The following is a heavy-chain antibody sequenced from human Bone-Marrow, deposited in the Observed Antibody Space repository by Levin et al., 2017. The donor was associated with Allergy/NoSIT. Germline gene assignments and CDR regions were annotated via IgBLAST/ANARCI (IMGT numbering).Heavy chain of an antibody. Sequence: SQTLSLTCTVSGGSISGGGYYWSWLRQHPGKGLAWIGYIYYSGNTYYNPSLKSRVIISVVTSQNQLSLKLTSVTVADTAVYYCARFNGYDFDYWGQGTLVTVSS. CDR1: GGSISGGGYY. J-gene: IGHJ4*02. CDR3: ARFNGYDFDY. V-gene: IGHV4-31*03. D-gene: IGHD5-12*01. CDR2: IYYSGNT.